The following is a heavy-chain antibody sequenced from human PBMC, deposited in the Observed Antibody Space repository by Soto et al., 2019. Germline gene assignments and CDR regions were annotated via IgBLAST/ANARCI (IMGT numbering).Heavy chain of an antibody. Sequence: GGSLRLSFAASGFTFSIYSMHWVRQAPGKGLEWVSVISHDGSDIYYDDSVKVRFTIPRDNSNSKLFLHMNSLRPEDTAVYYCARDAYNYGYFSXWVQGTLVTVSX. CDR3: ARDAYNYGYFSX. CDR2: ISHDGSDI. D-gene: IGHD3-16*01. CDR1: GFTFSIYS. V-gene: IGHV3-30-3*01. J-gene: IGHJ4*02.